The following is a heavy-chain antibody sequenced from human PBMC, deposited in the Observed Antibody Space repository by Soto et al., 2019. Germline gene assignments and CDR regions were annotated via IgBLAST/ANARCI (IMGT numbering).Heavy chain of an antibody. CDR1: GFSFTYFA. J-gene: IGHJ4*02. D-gene: IGHD6-19*01. Sequence: PGGSLRLSCTASGFSFTYFAMTWVRQAPGKGLEWVAVITGNGGTKYYADSVKGRFTISRDNSKNTLYLQMNSLRAEDTAVYYCAKDSQQWLVYFDYWGQGTLVTVSS. V-gene: IGHV3-23*01. CDR2: ITGNGGTK. CDR3: AKDSQQWLVYFDY.